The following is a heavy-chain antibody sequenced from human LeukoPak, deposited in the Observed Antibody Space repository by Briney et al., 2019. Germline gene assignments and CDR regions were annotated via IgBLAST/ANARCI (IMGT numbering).Heavy chain of an antibody. CDR2: IRYDESDK. CDR1: GFTFSRYG. D-gene: IGHD3-10*01. CDR3: DTHYYASGNYYNPIFY. Sequence: GGSLRLSCAASGFTFSRYGMHWVRQAPGKGVEWVAFIRYDESDKKYKDSVKGRFTVSKDNSKNTLSLQMHSLRVEDTAVYYCDTHYYASGNYYNPIFYWGQGALVTVSS. V-gene: IGHV3-30*02. J-gene: IGHJ4*02.